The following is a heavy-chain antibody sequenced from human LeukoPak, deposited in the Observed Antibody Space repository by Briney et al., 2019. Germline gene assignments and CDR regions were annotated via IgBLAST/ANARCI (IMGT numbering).Heavy chain of an antibody. CDR2: ISYDGSNK. J-gene: IGHJ4*02. D-gene: IGHD5-18*01. V-gene: IGHV3-30-3*01. CDR1: GFTFSSSA. Sequence: PGRSLRLSCAASGFTFSSSAMHWVRQAPDKGLEWVAVISYDGSNKYYADSVKGRFTISRDNSKNTLYLQMNSLRAEDTAVYYCSRGAWGSYGDYWGQGTLVTVSS. CDR3: SRGAWGSYGDY.